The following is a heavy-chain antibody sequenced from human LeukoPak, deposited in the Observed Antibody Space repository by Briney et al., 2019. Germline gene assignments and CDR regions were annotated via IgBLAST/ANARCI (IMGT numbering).Heavy chain of an antibody. CDR2: ISGSGGHT. V-gene: IGHV3-23*01. D-gene: IGHD3-22*01. CDR1: GFTFSRSA. CDR3: AKEGRLTVAAVVVENYFDF. J-gene: IGHJ4*02. Sequence: GGSLRLSCVGSGFTFSRSAMSWVRLAPGKGLEWVSGISGSGGHTYYTDSVKGRFTISRDNSKTTVSLQMNSLTTDDTAVYYCAKEGRLTVAAVVVENYFDFWGQGTPVVVSA.